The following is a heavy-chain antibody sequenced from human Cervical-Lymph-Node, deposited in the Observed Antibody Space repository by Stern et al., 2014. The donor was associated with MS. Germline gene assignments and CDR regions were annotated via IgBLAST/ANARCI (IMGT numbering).Heavy chain of an antibody. Sequence: EVQLVESGRGLAQPGGSLRLSCTAFGFTFRHYSMHWVRQAPGKGLERLSYMSESSSTIYYADAGKGRFTISRDKAKDSLYLQMNSLRAEDTAFYDCARDDTGGAPLHYWGQGTLVTVST. CDR1: GFTFRHYS. V-gene: IGHV3-48*01. J-gene: IGHJ4*02. CDR2: MSESSSTI. D-gene: IGHD3-16*01. CDR3: ARDDTGGAPLHY.